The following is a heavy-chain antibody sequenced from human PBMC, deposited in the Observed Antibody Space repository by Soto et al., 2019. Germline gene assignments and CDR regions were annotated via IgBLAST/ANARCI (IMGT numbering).Heavy chain of an antibody. CDR2: VYSSGTT. D-gene: IGHD3-10*01. CDR3: ARDIGSYAYGEGY. V-gene: IGHV4-4*07. Sequence: SETLSLTCSVSGGSINSYWWSWIRQPAGKGLEWIGRVYSSGTTDYNPSLNSRATMSVETSKNQFSLRLSSVTAADTAVYYCARDIGSYAYGEGYWGQGIQVTVPS. J-gene: IGHJ4*02. CDR1: GGSINSYW.